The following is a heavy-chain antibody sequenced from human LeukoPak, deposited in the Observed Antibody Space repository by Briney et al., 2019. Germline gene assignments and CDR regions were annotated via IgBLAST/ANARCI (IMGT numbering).Heavy chain of an antibody. D-gene: IGHD1-26*01. Sequence: GGSLRLSCAASGFTFSSYSMNWVRQAPGKGLEWVSSISSSSSYIYYADSVKGRFTISRDNAKNSLYLQMNSLRAEDTAVYYRASGVGATINDAFDIWGQGTMVTVSS. V-gene: IGHV3-21*01. CDR1: GFTFSSYS. J-gene: IGHJ3*02. CDR3: ASGVGATINDAFDI. CDR2: ISSSSSYI.